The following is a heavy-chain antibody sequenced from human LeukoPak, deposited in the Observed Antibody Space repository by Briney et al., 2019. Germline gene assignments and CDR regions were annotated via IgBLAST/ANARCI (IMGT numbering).Heavy chain of an antibody. CDR2: IYYSGST. Sequence: SETLSLTCTVSGGSISSSSYYWGWIRQPPGKGLEWIGSIYYSGSTYYNPSLKSRVTISVDTSKNQFSLKLSSVTAADTAVYYCARQGSPNYYDSSGSDYWGQGTLVTVSS. V-gene: IGHV4-39*01. J-gene: IGHJ4*02. CDR3: ARQGSPNYYDSSGSDY. D-gene: IGHD3-22*01. CDR1: GGSISSSSYY.